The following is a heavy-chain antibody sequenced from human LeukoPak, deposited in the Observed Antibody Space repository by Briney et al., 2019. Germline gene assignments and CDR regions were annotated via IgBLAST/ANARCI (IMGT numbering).Heavy chain of an antibody. V-gene: IGHV4-38-2*01. J-gene: IGHJ4*02. Sequence: PSETLSLTCVVSGYPMSSDYYWGWIRQPPGRGLEWIVSDSHGGRTYYNPSFKSRVTTSVDTSKNEVSLRLRSVTAADTAVYYCAGIVGNIGVFDYWGRGTLVTVSS. CDR3: AGIVGNIGVFDY. CDR1: GYPMSSDYY. CDR2: DSHGGRT. D-gene: IGHD1-26*01.